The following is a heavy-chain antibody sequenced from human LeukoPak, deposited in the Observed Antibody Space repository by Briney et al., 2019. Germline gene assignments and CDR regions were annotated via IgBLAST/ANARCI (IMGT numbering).Heavy chain of an antibody. J-gene: IGHJ5*02. CDR2: IYYSGST. CDR1: GVSMSSADYS. V-gene: IGHV4-31*03. CDR3: ARDRLEFKSTRGDWFDP. D-gene: IGHD3-3*01. Sequence: SQTLSLTCTVCGVSMSSADYSWSWIRQHPGKGLVWIGYIYYSGSTYYNPSLKSRVTISIDRYKNQLLLKISSVTAADTAVYYCARDRLEFKSTRGDWFDPWGQGTLVTVSS.